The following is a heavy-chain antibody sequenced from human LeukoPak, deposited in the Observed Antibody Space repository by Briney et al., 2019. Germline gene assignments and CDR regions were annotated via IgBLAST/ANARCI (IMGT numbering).Heavy chain of an antibody. Sequence: SCKASGYTFTGYHMHWVRQPPGKGLEWIANIYYSGSTYYNPSLKSRVTISVDTSKNQFSLKLSSVTAADTAVYYCAGLIRPGWFDPWGQGTLVTVSS. D-gene: IGHD1-14*01. V-gene: IGHV4-38-2*02. J-gene: IGHJ5*02. CDR3: AGLIRPGWFDP. CDR1: GYTFTGYH. CDR2: IYYSGST.